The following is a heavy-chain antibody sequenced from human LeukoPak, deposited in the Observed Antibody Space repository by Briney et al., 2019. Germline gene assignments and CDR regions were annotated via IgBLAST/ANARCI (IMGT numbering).Heavy chain of an antibody. CDR1: GGSISSDGYS. Sequence: SDTLSLTGAASGGSISSDGYSWSWIRQPPGKGLEWIGYIYHSGSTYYNPSLKSRVTISVDRSKNQFSLKLSSVTAADTAVYYCARVGRDSSGYYSNWFDPRGQGTLVTVSS. CDR2: IYHSGST. D-gene: IGHD3-22*01. CDR3: ARVGRDSSGYYSNWFDP. J-gene: IGHJ5*02. V-gene: IGHV4-30-2*01.